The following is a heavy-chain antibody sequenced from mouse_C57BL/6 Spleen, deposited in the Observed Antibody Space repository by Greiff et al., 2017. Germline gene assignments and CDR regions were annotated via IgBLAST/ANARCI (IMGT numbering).Heavy chain of an antibody. V-gene: IGHV1-69*01. J-gene: IGHJ4*01. CDR3: ARLLPAYAMDY. D-gene: IGHD2-12*01. CDR1: GYTFTSYW. CDR2: IDPYDSYT. Sequence: QVQLQQPGAELVMPGASVKLSCKASGYTFTSYWMHWVKQRPGQGLEWIGEIDPYDSYTNYNQKFKGKSTLTVDKSSSTAYMQLSTLTSEDSAVYYCARLLPAYAMDYWGQGTSVTVSS.